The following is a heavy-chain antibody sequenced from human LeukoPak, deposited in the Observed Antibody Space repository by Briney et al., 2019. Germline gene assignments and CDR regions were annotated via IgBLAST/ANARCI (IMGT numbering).Heavy chain of an antibody. CDR1: GDSVSSKNGA. CDR2: TYYRSKWYY. J-gene: IGHJ4*02. Sequence: SQTLSVTCAISGDSVSSKNGAWNWIRQSPSRGLEWLGRTYYRSKWYYDYAVSVQGRITIDPDTSKNEFLLQLNSVTPEDTAVYYCARDLGNTGWYTFDFWGQGILVTVSS. CDR3: ARDLGNTGWYTFDF. D-gene: IGHD2-8*01. V-gene: IGHV6-1*01.